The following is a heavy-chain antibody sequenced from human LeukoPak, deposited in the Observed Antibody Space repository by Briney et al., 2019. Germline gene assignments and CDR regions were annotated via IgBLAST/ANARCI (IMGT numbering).Heavy chain of an antibody. CDR1: GFTFSSYA. CDR2: ISGGGGST. Sequence: PGASLRLSCAASGFTFSSYAMSWVRQAPGKGLQWVSTISGGGGSTYYADPVKGRFTISRDNSKNTLYLQMNSLRAEDTAVYYCAKGPSYGSGSYYNPNWFDPWGQGTLVTVSS. CDR3: AKGPSYGSGSYYNPNWFDP. J-gene: IGHJ5*02. V-gene: IGHV3-23*01. D-gene: IGHD3-10*01.